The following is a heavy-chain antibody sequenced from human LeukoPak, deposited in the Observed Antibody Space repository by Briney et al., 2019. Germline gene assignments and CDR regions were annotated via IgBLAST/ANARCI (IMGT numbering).Heavy chain of an antibody. CDR1: GYTFTSYA. D-gene: IGHD3-10*01. Sequence: ASVKVSCKASGYTFTSYAMNWVRQAPGQGLEWMGWINTNTGNPTYAQGSTGRFVFSLDTSVSTAYLQISSLKAEDTAVYYCARDRLMVRGVKGGMDVWGQGTTVTVSS. CDR2: INTNTGNP. CDR3: ARDRLMVRGVKGGMDV. J-gene: IGHJ6*02. V-gene: IGHV7-4-1*02.